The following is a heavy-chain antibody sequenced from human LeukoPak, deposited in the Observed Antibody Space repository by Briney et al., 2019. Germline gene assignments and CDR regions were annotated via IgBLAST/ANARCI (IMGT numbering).Heavy chain of an antibody. CDR3: ARGLGYCSSTSCYVFDY. D-gene: IGHD2-2*01. CDR1: GGSISSGGYY. J-gene: IGHJ4*02. Sequence: PSETLSLTCTVSGGSISSGGYYWSWIRQHPGKGLEWIGYIYYSGSTYYNPSLKSRVTISVDTSKNQFSLKLSSVTAADTAVYYCARGLGYCSSTSCYVFDYWGQGTLVTVSS. V-gene: IGHV4-31*03. CDR2: IYYSGST.